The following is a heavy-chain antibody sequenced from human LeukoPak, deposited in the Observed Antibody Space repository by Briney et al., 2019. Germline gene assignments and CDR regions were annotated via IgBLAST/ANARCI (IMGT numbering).Heavy chain of an antibody. Sequence: PPETLSLTCTVSGYSISSGYYWGWIRQPPGKGLEWIGSIYHSGSTYYNPSLKSRVTISVDTSKNQFSLKLSSVTAADTAVYYCARRVLWFGDWGQGTLVTVSP. V-gene: IGHV4-38-2*02. CDR3: ARRVLWFGD. CDR1: GYSISSGYY. CDR2: IYHSGST. D-gene: IGHD3-10*01. J-gene: IGHJ4*02.